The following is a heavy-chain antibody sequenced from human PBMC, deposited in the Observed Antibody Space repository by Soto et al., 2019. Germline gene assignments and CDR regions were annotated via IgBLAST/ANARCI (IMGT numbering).Heavy chain of an antibody. Sequence: ASVKVSCKASGYTFFSYAISWVRQARGQGLEWMGWISGYNGHTNYAQNFQGRLTLATDPSTSTAYMELRSLRSDDTAVYYCARHHGPMTADNWFDPWGQGTQVTVSS. V-gene: IGHV1-18*01. D-gene: IGHD3-22*01. CDR2: ISGYNGHT. CDR1: GYTFFSYA. J-gene: IGHJ5*02. CDR3: ARHHGPMTADNWFDP.